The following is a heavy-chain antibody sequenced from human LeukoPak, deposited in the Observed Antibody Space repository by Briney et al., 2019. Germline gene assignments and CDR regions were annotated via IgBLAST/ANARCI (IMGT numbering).Heavy chain of an antibody. V-gene: IGHV4-30-2*01. J-gene: IGHJ4*02. CDR1: GGSISSGGYS. D-gene: IGHD6-13*01. CDR2: IYHSGST. CDR3: ARGYSSSWTGDYYFDY. Sequence: SETLSLTCAVSGGSISSGGYSWSWIRQPPGKGLEWIGYIYHSGSTYYNPSLKSRVTISVGRSKNQFSLKLSSVTAADTAVYYCARGYSSSWTGDYYFDYWGQGTLVTVSS.